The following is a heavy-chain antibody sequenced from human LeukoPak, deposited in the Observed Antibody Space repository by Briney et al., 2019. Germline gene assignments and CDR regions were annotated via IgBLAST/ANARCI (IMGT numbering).Heavy chain of an antibody. CDR2: ISNDGSYI. CDR3: ARERASCYFDY. CDR1: GFTFSIYT. Sequence: GRSLRLSCADSGFTFSIYTVHWFRQAPGSGLEWVAVISNDGSYINYIDSVRGRFTISRDNSRSTLYLQMDSLRAEDTAVYFCARERASCYFDYWGQGTLVTVSS. V-gene: IGHV3-30*04. J-gene: IGHJ4*02. D-gene: IGHD2-2*01.